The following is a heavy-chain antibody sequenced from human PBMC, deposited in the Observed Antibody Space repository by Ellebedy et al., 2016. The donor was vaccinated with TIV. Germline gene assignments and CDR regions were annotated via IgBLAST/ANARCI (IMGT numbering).Heavy chain of an antibody. V-gene: IGHV3-33*01. CDR1: GFTFSSYG. CDR3: ARDLNKRGEVRGVHRASDYGMDV. CDR2: IWYDGSNK. Sequence: PGGSLRLSCAASGFTFSSYGMHWVRQAPGKGLEWVAVIWYDGSNKYYADSVKGRFTISRDNSKNTLYLQMNSLRAEDTAVYYCARDLNKRGEVRGVHRASDYGMDVWGQGTTVTVSS. J-gene: IGHJ6*02. D-gene: IGHD3-10*01.